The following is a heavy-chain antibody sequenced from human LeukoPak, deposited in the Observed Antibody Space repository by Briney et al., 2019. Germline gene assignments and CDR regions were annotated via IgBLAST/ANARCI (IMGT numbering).Heavy chain of an antibody. CDR2: LYYSGST. D-gene: IGHD2-15*01. J-gene: IGHJ4*02. CDR3: ATAYCSGGSCPYYFDY. V-gene: IGHV4-39*01. CDR1: GGSISSSSYY. Sequence: PSETLSLTCTVSGGSISSSSYYWGWIRQSPGKGLEWIGTLYYSGSTYYNPSLKSRVTISVDTSKNQFSLRLSSVTAADTAVYYCATAYCSGGSCPYYFDYWGQGTLVTVSS.